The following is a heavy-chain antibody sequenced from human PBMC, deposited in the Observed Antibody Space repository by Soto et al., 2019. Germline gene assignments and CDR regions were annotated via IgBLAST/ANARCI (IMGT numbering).Heavy chain of an antibody. D-gene: IGHD3-10*01. V-gene: IGHV4-30-2*01. CDR3: ARAGVPMVRGVINYFDY. Sequence: TLSLTCAVSGGSISSGGYSWSWIRQPPGKGLEWIGYIYHSGSTYYNPSLKSRVTISVDRSKNQFSLKLSSVTAADTAVYYCARAGVPMVRGVINYFDYWGQGTLVTVSS. CDR2: IYHSGST. CDR1: GGSISSGGYS. J-gene: IGHJ4*02.